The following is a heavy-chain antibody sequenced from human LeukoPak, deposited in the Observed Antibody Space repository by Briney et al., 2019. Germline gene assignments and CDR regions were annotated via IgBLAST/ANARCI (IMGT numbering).Heavy chain of an antibody. Sequence: PSGTLSLTCAVSGGSISSSNWWSWVRQPPGKGLEWIGEIYHSGSTNYNPYPKSRVTISVDKSKNQFSLKLSSVTAADTAVYYCARDQVVPAALRSGSDIREYYYYYGMDVWGKGTTVTVSS. J-gene: IGHJ6*04. D-gene: IGHD2-2*01. CDR2: IYHSGST. CDR3: ARDQVVPAALRSGSDIREYYYYYGMDV. V-gene: IGHV4-4*02. CDR1: GGSISSSNW.